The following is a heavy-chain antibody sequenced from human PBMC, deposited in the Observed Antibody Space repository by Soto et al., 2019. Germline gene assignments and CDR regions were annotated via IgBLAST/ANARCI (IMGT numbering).Heavy chain of an antibody. V-gene: IGHV1-2*02. J-gene: IGHJ5*02. CDR2: INPNSGAS. CDR1: GYTFTGYY. CDR3: ARYCSSTSCQFDP. Sequence: ASVNVSCKASGYTFTGYYTHWVRQAPGQGLEWMGGINPNSGASNYAQKFQGRVTMTRDTSISTGYMELSRLRSDDTAVYYCARYCSSTSCQFDPWGQGTLVTVS. D-gene: IGHD2-2*01.